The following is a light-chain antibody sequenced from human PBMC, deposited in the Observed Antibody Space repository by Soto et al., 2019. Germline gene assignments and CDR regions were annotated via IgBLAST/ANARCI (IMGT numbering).Light chain of an antibody. CDR3: QQINSFPLT. J-gene: IGKJ4*01. Sequence: DIQLTQSPSFLSASVGDRVTITCRASQGISSSLAWYQQKPGRAPELLIYAASTLQSGVPSRFSGSGSGTEFTLTISSLHPEDFATYYCQQINSFPLTFGGGTKVEIK. CDR2: AAS. CDR1: QGISSS. V-gene: IGKV1-9*01.